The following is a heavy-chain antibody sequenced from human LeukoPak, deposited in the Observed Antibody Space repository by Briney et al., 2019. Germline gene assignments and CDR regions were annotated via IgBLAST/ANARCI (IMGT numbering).Heavy chain of an antibody. D-gene: IGHD6-19*01. V-gene: IGHV3-30*18. Sequence: GGSLRLSCAASGFTFSSYGMHWVRQAPGKGLEWVALISYDGSNKYYADSVKGRFTISRDNSKNTLYLQMNSLRAEDTAVYYCAKDFWDRIAVAATSDYWGQGTLVTVSS. J-gene: IGHJ4*02. CDR2: ISYDGSNK. CDR3: AKDFWDRIAVAATSDY. CDR1: GFTFSSYG.